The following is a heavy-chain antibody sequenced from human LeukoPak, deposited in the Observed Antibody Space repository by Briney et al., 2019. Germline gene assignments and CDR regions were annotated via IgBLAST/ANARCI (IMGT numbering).Heavy chain of an antibody. CDR2: MNPNSGNT. D-gene: IGHD3-3*01. Sequence: ASVKVSCKASGYTFTSYDINWVRQATGQGLEWMGWMNPNSGNTGYAQKFQGRVTMTRNTSISTAYMELSSLRPEDTAVYYCARGLINTIFGVVIYFGMDVWGQGTTVTVSS. J-gene: IGHJ6*02. CDR1: GYTFTSYD. CDR3: ARGLINTIFGVVIYFGMDV. V-gene: IGHV1-8*01.